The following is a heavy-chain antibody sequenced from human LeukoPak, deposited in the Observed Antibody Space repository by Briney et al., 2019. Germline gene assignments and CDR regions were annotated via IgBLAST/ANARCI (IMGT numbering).Heavy chain of an antibody. Sequence: GGSLRLSCTASGFTFGDYAMSWVRQAPGKGLEWVGFIRSKAYGGTTEYAASVKGRFTISRDDSKSIAYLQMNSLKTEDTAVYYCTRDRLRRITMVRGVTTQYYFDYWGQGTLVTVSS. CDR2: IRSKAYGGTT. D-gene: IGHD3-10*01. CDR1: GFTFGDYA. J-gene: IGHJ4*02. CDR3: TRDRLRRITMVRGVTTQYYFDY. V-gene: IGHV3-49*04.